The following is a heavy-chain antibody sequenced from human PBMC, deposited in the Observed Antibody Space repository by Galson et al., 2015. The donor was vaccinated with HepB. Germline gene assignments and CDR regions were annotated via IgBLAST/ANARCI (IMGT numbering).Heavy chain of an antibody. J-gene: IGHJ4*02. Sequence: SVKVSCKAFGYSFANYGISWVRQAPGQGLEWMAWISTYNGKTNYAQRFQGRVSLTTEKSTTTVYMELRRLRYDDTAVYYCARATSAWYGNDYWGQGTLVTVSS. CDR1: GYSFANYG. D-gene: IGHD6-19*01. CDR3: ARATSAWYGNDY. V-gene: IGHV1-18*01. CDR2: ISTYNGKT.